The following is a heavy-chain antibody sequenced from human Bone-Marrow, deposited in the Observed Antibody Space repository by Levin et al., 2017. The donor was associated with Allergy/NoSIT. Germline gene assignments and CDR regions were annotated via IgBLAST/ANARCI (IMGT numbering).Heavy chain of an antibody. CDR1: GFTFSDYA. CDR2: ITNNDGRT. D-gene: IGHD6-19*01. V-gene: IGHV3-23*01. Sequence: QSGGSLRLSCAASGFTFSDYAMSWVRQAPGKGLEWVSTITNNDGRTYYADSVKGRFTISRDNSKNTLYLQVNSLRAEDTAVYYCAILVPRHYSSGWSDYWGQGTLVTVSS. J-gene: IGHJ4*02. CDR3: AILVPRHYSSGWSDY.